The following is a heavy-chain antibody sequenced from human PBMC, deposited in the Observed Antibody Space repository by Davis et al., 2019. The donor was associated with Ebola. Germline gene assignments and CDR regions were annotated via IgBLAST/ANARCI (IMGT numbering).Heavy chain of an antibody. V-gene: IGHV3-9*03. CDR1: GFTFDDYA. Sequence: PGGSLRLSCAASGFTFDDYAMHWVRQAPGKGLEWVSGISWNSGSIGYADSVKGRFTISRDNAKNSLYLQMNSLRAEDMALYYCAKDMYSMGSSSWFDYWGQGTLVTVSS. CDR3: AKDMYSMGSSSWFDY. J-gene: IGHJ4*02. D-gene: IGHD6-13*01. CDR2: ISWNSGSI.